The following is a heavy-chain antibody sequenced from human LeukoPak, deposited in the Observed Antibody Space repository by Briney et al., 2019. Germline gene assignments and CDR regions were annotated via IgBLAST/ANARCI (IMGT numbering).Heavy chain of an antibody. V-gene: IGHV4-34*01. D-gene: IGHD2-2*01. CDR3: ARSRATRYAPWRQGGFDP. CDR2: INHSGST. Sequence: PSETLSLTCAVYGGSFSGYYWSWIRQPPGKGLEWIGEINHSGSTNYNPSLKSRVTISVDTSKNQFSLKLSSVTAADTAVYYCARSRATRYAPWRQGGFDPWGQGTLVTVSS. J-gene: IGHJ5*02. CDR1: GGSFSGYY.